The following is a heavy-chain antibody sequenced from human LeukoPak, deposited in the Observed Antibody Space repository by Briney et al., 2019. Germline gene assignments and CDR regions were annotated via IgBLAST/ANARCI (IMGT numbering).Heavy chain of an antibody. J-gene: IGHJ4*01. CDR1: GITLYNYG. CDR2: ISDSGGST. V-gene: IGHV3-23*01. Sequence: PGGSLRLSCAVSGITLYNYGMTWVRQAPGKGLEWVAGISDSGGSTKYADSVKGRFTISRDNSKNTLYLQMNSLTVEDTAVYYCARDYLRAPSNFDYWGLEPWSPSPQ. CDR3: ARDYLRAPSNFDY. D-gene: IGHD6-6*01.